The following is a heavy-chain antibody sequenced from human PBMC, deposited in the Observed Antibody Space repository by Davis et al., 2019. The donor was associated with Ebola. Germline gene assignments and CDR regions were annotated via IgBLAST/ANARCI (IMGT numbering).Heavy chain of an antibody. V-gene: IGHV3-7*03. CDR3: AKGYYYDSFDY. Sequence: GGSLRLSCAASGFTFSSHWMSWVRQAPGKGLEWVANIKQDGSEKYYVDSVKGRFTISRDNAKNTLYLQMNSLRAEDTAVYYCAKGYYYDSFDYWGQGTLVTVSS. D-gene: IGHD3-22*01. J-gene: IGHJ4*02. CDR2: IKQDGSEK. CDR1: GFTFSSHW.